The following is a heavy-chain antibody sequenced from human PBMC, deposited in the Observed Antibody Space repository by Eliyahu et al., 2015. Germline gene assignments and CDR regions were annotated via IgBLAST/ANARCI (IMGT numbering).Heavy chain of an antibody. CDR1: GFSLSTRGVA. D-gene: IGHD4-17*01. CDR2: IYWDGDK. CDR3: AHATTVRTSHYFDY. V-gene: IGHV2-5*02. Sequence: QITLKESGPSLVKPTQTLTLTCSFSGFSLSTRGVAVGWVRXPPGKALDWLALIYWDGDKRFSPSLRNRLTITKDTSKSQVVLTMTNVDPVDSATYYCAHATTVRTSHYFDYWGQGILVTISS. J-gene: IGHJ4*02.